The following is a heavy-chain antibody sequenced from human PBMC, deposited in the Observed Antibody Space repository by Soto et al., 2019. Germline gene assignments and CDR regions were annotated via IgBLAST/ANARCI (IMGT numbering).Heavy chain of an antibody. J-gene: IGHJ4*02. D-gene: IGHD6-13*01. V-gene: IGHV3-23*01. CDR2: ISGSGGST. Sequence: GGSLRRSCAASAVTFSSDAMSFVRHAPGKGLEWVSAISGSGGSTYYADSVKGRFTISRDNSKNTLYLQMNSLRAEDRAVYYCAKGCGKLIAAAGTQTHYYFDYWGQGTLVTVSS. CDR1: AVTFSSDA. CDR3: AKGCGKLIAAAGTQTHYYFDY.